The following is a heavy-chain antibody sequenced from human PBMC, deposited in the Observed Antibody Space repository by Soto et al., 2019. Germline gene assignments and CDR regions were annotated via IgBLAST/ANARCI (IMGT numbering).Heavy chain of an antibody. CDR2: IYYSGST. CDR3: ARHPQNYDILTGYYKPAHWFDP. CDR1: GGSISSYY. Sequence: SETLCLTSTVFGGSISSYYWSWVRQPPGKGLGGSGDIYYSGSTNYNPSLKSRVTISVDTSKNQFSLKLSSVTAADTAVYYCARHPQNYDILTGYYKPAHWFDPWGQGTLVTVSS. D-gene: IGHD3-9*01. V-gene: IGHV4-59*08. J-gene: IGHJ5*02.